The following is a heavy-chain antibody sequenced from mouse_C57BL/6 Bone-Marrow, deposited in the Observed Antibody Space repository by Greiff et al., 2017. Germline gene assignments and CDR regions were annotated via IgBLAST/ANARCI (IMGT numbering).Heavy chain of an antibody. Sequence: QVQLQQPGAELVKPGASVKLSCKASGYTFTSYWMQWVKQRPGQGLEWIGEIDPSDSYTNYNQKFKGKATLTVDTSSSTAYMQLSSLTSEDSAVYYCADGLGCAYWGQGTLVTVSA. V-gene: IGHV1-50*01. CDR1: GYTFTSYW. J-gene: IGHJ3*01. CDR3: ADGLGCAY. CDR2: IDPSDSYT.